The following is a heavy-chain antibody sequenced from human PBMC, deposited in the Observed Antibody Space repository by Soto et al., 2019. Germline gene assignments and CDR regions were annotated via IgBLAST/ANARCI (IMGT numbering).Heavy chain of an antibody. CDR3: ARGLMTTENGLFDY. D-gene: IGHD4-17*01. CDR1: GGSISSYY. Sequence: PSETLSLTCTVSGGSISSYYWSWIRQPPGKGLEWIGYIYYSGSTNYNPSLKSRVTISVDTSKNQFSLKLSSVTAADTAVYYCARGLMTTENGLFDYWGQGTPVTVSS. J-gene: IGHJ4*02. V-gene: IGHV4-59*01. CDR2: IYYSGST.